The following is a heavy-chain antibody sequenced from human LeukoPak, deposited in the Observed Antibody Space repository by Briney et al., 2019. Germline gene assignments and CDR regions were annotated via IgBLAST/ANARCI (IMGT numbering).Heavy chain of an antibody. J-gene: IGHJ4*02. CDR3: AREGADMTASHFDY. CDR2: IRPSGEAT. D-gene: IGHD2-21*02. Sequence: GRSLRLSCAASGFSFTSYAMTWVRQVPGKGLEWVSAIRPSGEATFYADSVKGRFTVSRDNSKKTLYLKMNSLRAEDTALYYCAREGADMTASHFDYWGQGTLVTVSS. CDR1: GFSFTSYA. V-gene: IGHV3-23*01.